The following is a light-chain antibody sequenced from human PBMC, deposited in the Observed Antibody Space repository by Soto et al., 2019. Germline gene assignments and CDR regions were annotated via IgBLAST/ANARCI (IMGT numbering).Light chain of an antibody. CDR2: WAS. Sequence: DIVMTQSPDSLAVSLGERATINCKSSQSVLYSSNNKNYLAWYHQKPGQPPKLLIYWASTRESGVPDRFSGSGSGTDFTITISSLQAEDVAVYYCQQYYSTPPTFGGGTKVEIK. V-gene: IGKV4-1*01. CDR1: QSVLYSSNNKNY. J-gene: IGKJ4*01. CDR3: QQYYSTPPT.